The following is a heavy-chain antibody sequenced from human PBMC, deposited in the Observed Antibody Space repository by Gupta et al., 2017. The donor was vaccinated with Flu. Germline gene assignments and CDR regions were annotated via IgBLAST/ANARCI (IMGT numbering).Heavy chain of an antibody. J-gene: IGHJ4*02. CDR1: GYTFTGYY. V-gene: IGHV1-2*02. Sequence: QSQLVQSGAEVKKPGASVKVSCKASGYTFTGYYMHWVRQAPGQGLEWMGWINPNSGGTNYAQKCQGRVTMTRDTSISTAYMELSRLRSDDTAVYYCAMCTSYDFWSGYFDYWGQGTLVTVSS. CDR2: INPNSGGT. D-gene: IGHD3-3*01. CDR3: AMCTSYDFWSGYFDY.